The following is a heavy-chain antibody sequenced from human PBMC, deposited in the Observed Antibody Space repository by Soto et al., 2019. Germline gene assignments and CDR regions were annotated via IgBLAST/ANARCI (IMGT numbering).Heavy chain of an antibody. V-gene: IGHV1-2*02. J-gene: IGHJ4*02. CDR1: GYTFTGYY. CDR2: INPNSAGT. D-gene: IGHD3-10*01. CDR3: ASGGVTMVRGVIRSPYDY. Sequence: ASVKVSCKASGYTFTGYYMHGVRQAPGQGLEWMGWINPNSAGTNYAQKFQGRVTMTRDTSISTAYMELSRLRSDDTAVYYCASGGVTMVRGVIRSPYDYWGQGTLVTVSS.